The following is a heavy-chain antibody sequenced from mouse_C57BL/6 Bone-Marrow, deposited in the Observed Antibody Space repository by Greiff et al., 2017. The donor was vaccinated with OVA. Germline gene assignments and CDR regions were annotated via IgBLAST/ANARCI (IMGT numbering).Heavy chain of an antibody. J-gene: IGHJ3*01. Sequence: QVQLQQPGAELVKPGASVKLSCKASGYTFTSYWMHWVKQRPGRGLEWIGEIYPRSGNTYYNEKFKGKATLTADKSSSTAYMELRSLTSEDSAVYFCAILNWAWFAYWGQGTLVTVSA. D-gene: IGHD4-1*01. CDR1: GYTFTSYW. CDR2: IYPRSGNT. CDR3: AILNWAWFAY. V-gene: IGHV1-81*01.